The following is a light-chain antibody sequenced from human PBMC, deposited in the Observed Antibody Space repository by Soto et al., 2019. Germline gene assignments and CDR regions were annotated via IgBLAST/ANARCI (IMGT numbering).Light chain of an antibody. CDR1: QPIFTS. CDR3: QQNKRDSARGLT. Sequence: DIQMAQSPSALFASIGDRVSVTCRASQPIFTSLAWYQQKPGKAPKLLIYDASVLQTGVPSRFSGFSSGTDITPTLSGLQPDYFAAYFCQQNKRDSARGLTFGGGAKVGIK. J-gene: IGKJ4*01. V-gene: IGKV1-5*01. CDR2: DAS.